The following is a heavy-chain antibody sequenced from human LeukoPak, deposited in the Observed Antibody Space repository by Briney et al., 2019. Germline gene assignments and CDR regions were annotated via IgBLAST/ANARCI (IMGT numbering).Heavy chain of an antibody. CDR2: INHSGST. V-gene: IGHV4-34*01. CDR1: GGSISSYY. D-gene: IGHD2-15*01. Sequence: SETLSLTCTVSGGSISSYYWSWIRQPPGKGLEWIGEINHSGSTNYNPSLKSRVTISVDTSKNQFSLKLSSVTAADTAVYYCAREDLGYCSGGSCYALDYWGQGTLVTVSS. J-gene: IGHJ4*02. CDR3: AREDLGYCSGGSCYALDY.